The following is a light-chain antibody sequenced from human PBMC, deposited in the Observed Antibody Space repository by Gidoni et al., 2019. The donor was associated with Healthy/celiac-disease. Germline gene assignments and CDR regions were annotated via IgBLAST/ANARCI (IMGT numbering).Light chain of an antibody. CDR3: MQALHTFT. Sequence: DIVMTQSPLSLPVTPGEPASISCRSSQSLLHSNGYNYLDWYLQKPGQSPQLLIYLGSNRASGVPDRFSGSGSGTDFTLKISRVEAEDVGVYCMQALHTFTFGPGTKVDIK. V-gene: IGKV2-28*01. J-gene: IGKJ3*01. CDR2: LGS. CDR1: QSLLHSNGYNY.